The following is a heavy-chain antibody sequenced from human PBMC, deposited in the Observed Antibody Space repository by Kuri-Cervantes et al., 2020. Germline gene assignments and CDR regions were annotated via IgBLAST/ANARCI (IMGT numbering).Heavy chain of an antibody. D-gene: IGHD5-24*01. CDR3: AKEDSRDGYNSFFDY. V-gene: IGHV3-30*18. Sequence: GESLKISCAASGFTFSSYGMHWVRQAPGKGLEWVAVISNDESNKYYADSVKGRFTISRDNSKNTLYLQMNSLRAEDTAVYYCAKEDSRDGYNSFFDYWGQGTLVTVSS. CDR1: GFTFSSYG. J-gene: IGHJ4*02. CDR2: ISNDESNK.